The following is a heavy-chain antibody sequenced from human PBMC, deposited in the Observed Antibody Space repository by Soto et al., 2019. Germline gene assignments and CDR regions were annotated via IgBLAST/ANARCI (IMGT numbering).Heavy chain of an antibody. V-gene: IGHV4-59*01. Sequence: QVQLQESGPGLVKPSETLSLTCTVSGGSISGYYWSWIRQPPGKGLEWIGYVYYSGYTHYNPSLESRVTLSVDTSKNQFSLKLTSVTAADTAVYYCARVRRVVTEGFDYWGQGSLVTVSS. D-gene: IGHD2-21*02. CDR2: VYYSGYT. CDR3: ARVRRVVTEGFDY. CDR1: GGSISGYY. J-gene: IGHJ4*02.